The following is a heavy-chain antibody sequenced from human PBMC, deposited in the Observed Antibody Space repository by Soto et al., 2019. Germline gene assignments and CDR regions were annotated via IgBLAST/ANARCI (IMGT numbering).Heavy chain of an antibody. V-gene: IGHV1-3*01. CDR3: ARDNLAFQGAFDL. CDR1: RYSFLRFV. CDR2: INAANGDT. D-gene: IGHD3-16*01. Sequence: SVKVSYRPSRYSFLRFVIHWVRQAPGQRLEWKGWINAANGDTKYSPKFQGRVTITRDTSASTAYMDNLRPEDTAVYYCARDNLAFQGAFDLWGQGTLVPVSS. J-gene: IGHJ4*02.